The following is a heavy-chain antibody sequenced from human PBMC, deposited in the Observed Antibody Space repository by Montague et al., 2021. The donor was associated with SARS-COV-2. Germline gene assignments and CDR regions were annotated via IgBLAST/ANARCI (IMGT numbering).Heavy chain of an antibody. V-gene: IGHV4-61*01. CDR1: GDSINTDTAF. Sequence: SETLSLTCTVSGDSINTDTAFWGGLPQAQGKGLNGIVYIYYRGSTNYNPSLEGPVTISVDTSKNQLSLKLGSVTAADTAVYYCARGFDYRGQGNLVTVSS. J-gene: IGHJ4*02. CDR2: IYYRGST. CDR3: ARGFDY.